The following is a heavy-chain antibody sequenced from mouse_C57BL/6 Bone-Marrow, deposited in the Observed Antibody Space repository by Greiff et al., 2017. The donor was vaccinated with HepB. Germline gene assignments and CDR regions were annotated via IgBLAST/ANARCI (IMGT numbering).Heavy chain of an antibody. Sequence: EVMLVESGGGLVKPGGSLKLSCAASGFTFSSYAMSWVRQTPEKRLEWVATISDGGSYTYYPDNVKGRFTISRDNAKNNLYLQMSHLKSEDTAMYYCASGGHYYGSSSYYFDYWGQGTTLTVSS. D-gene: IGHD1-1*01. CDR2: ISDGGSYT. CDR3: ASGGHYYGSSSYYFDY. V-gene: IGHV5-4*03. J-gene: IGHJ2*01. CDR1: GFTFSSYA.